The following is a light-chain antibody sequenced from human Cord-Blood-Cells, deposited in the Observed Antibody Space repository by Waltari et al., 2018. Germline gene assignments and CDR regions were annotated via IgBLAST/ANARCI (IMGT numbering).Light chain of an antibody. CDR2: DVS. J-gene: IGLJ2*01. CDR1: SSDVGGYNY. Sequence: QSALTQPASVSGSPGQSITISCTGTSSDVGGYNYVSWYQQHPGKAPKLMIYDVSNRPSGVSNRFSGSKSGNTAPLTISGLQAEDEADYSCSSYTSSSTVVFGGGPKLTVL. CDR3: SSYTSSSTVV. V-gene: IGLV2-14*01.